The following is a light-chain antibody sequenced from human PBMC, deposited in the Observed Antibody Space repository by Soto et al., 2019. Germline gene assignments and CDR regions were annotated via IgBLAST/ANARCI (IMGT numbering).Light chain of an antibody. V-gene: IGLV2-14*01. CDR1: SSDVGGYNY. J-gene: IGLJ1*01. CDR2: EVS. Sequence: QSALTQPASVSGSPGQSITVYCTGTSSDVGGYNYVSWYQQHPGKAPKLMIYEVSNRPSGVSNRFSGPKSGNTASLTISGLQAEDEADYYCSSYTSRATLVFGTGTKVTVL. CDR3: SSYTSRATLV.